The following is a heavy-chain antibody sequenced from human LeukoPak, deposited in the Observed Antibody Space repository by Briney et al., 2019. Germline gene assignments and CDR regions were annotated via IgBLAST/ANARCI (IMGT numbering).Heavy chain of an antibody. V-gene: IGHV3-23*01. D-gene: IGHD2-21*02. CDR1: GFTFGSYA. CDR2: ISGSGGST. Sequence: GGSLRLSCAASGFTFGSYAMSWVRQAPGKGLEWVSAISGSGGSTYYADSVKGRFTISRDNSKNTLYLQMNSLRAEDTAVYYCAKDLGIVVVTPDAFDIWGQGTMVTVSS. CDR3: AKDLGIVVVTPDAFDI. J-gene: IGHJ3*02.